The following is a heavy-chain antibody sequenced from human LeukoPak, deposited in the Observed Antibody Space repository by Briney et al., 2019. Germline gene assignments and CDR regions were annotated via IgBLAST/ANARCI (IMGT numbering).Heavy chain of an antibody. CDR1: GGSISSGDYY. J-gene: IGHJ4*02. V-gene: IGHV4-30-4*01. D-gene: IGHD3-22*01. Sequence: PSEILSLTCTVSGGSISSGDYYWSWIRQPPGKGLEWIGYIYYSGSTYYNPSLKSRVTISVDTSKNQFSLKLSSVTAADTAVYYCARVAGRSGYYWEHGSTDYWGQGTLVTVSS. CDR3: ARVAGRSGYYWEHGSTDY. CDR2: IYYSGST.